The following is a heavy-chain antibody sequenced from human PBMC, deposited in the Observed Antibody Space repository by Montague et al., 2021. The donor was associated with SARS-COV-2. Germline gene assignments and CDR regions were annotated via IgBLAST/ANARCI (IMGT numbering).Heavy chain of an antibody. CDR2: IYIRETA. Sequence: SETQSLTCTVPGGSISSYYWSWIRQPAGKGLEWIGRIYIRETATYNPSLTSRVIMSADTSKNQISLKLSSVTAADTAVYYCARGRRIAAGGTSYYGLDVWGQGTTVTVSS. D-gene: IGHD6-13*01. CDR3: ARGRRIAAGGTSYYGLDV. J-gene: IGHJ6*02. V-gene: IGHV4-4*07. CDR1: GGSISSYY.